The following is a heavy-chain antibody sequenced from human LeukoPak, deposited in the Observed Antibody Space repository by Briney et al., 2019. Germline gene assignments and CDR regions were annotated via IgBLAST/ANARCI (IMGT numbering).Heavy chain of an antibody. D-gene: IGHD2-15*01. CDR2: IRYDGSNK. J-gene: IGHJ4*02. V-gene: IGHV3-30*02. CDR3: AKGEKDGYCSGGSCRQPFDY. Sequence: GGSLRLSCVGSGFTFSSYGMHWVRQAPGKGLEWVAFIRYDGSNKYYADSVKGRFTISRDNSKNTLYLQMNSLRAEDTAVYYCAKGEKDGYCSGGSCRQPFDYWGQGTLVTVSS. CDR1: GFTFSSYG.